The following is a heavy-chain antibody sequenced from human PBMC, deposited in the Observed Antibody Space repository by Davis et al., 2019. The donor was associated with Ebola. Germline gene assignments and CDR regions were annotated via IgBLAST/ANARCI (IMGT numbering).Heavy chain of an antibody. V-gene: IGHV3-7*03. CDR1: GLSIPTFW. CDR2: IKEDGSEQ. J-gene: IGHJ4*02. Sequence: GGSLRLSCTASGLSIPTFWMTWVRQPPGTGLEWVANIKEDGSEQYYVDSVRGRFTISRDNARNSVFLHMNSLRAEDTAVYYCARDVGVEFDYWGQGALVTVSS. D-gene: IGHD3-10*01. CDR3: ARDVGVEFDY.